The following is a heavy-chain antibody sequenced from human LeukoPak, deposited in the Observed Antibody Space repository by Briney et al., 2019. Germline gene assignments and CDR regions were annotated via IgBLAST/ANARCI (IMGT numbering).Heavy chain of an antibody. CDR1: GFTFSSYG. CDR2: IGYDGNNK. Sequence: GGSLRLSCAASGFTFSSYGMHWVRQAPGKGLEWVAFIGYDGNNKYYPDSVKGRFTISRDNAKNSLYLQMNSLRAEDTAVYYCAKDSDRVPSPLDWFDPWGQGTLVTVSS. V-gene: IGHV3-30*02. D-gene: IGHD2-2*01. CDR3: AKDSDRVPSPLDWFDP. J-gene: IGHJ5*02.